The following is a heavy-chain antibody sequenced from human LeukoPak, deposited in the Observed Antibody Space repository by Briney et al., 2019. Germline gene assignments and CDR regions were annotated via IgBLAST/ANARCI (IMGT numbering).Heavy chain of an antibody. CDR2: MNPNSGNT. J-gene: IGHJ4*02. D-gene: IGHD2-2*01. CDR3: ARGSCSSTSCYVFSLDFDY. V-gene: IGHV1-8*01. Sequence: ASVKVSCKASGYTFTSYDINWVRQATGQGLEWMGWMNPNSGNTGYAQKFQGRVTMTRNTSISTAHMELSSLRSEDTAVYYCARGSCSSTSCYVFSLDFDYWGQGTLVTVSS. CDR1: GYTFTSYD.